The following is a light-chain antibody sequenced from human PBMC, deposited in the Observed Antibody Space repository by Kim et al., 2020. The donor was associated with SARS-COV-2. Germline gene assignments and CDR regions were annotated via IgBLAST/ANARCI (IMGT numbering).Light chain of an antibody. Sequence: GHAGTIARTGTISDVGGYNYVSWYQQHPGKAPKLLIYDVSKRPSGVPDRFSGSKSGNTASLTISGLQAEDEADYYCCSYAGSYTWVFGGGTQLTVL. CDR1: ISDVGGYNY. V-gene: IGLV2-11*03. CDR3: CSYAGSYTWV. CDR2: DVS. J-gene: IGLJ2*01.